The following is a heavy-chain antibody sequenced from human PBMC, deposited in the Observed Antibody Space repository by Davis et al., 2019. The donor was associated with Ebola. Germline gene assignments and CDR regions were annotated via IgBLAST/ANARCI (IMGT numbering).Heavy chain of an antibody. CDR2: ISSSSSYT. J-gene: IGHJ6*02. Sequence: PGGSLRLSCAASGFTFSDYYMSWIRQAPGKGLEWVSYISSSSSYTNYADSVKGRFTISRDNARNPLYLQMNSLRAEDTAVYYCARAIAYYYYGMDVWGQGTTVTVSS. V-gene: IGHV3-11*06. CDR1: GFTFSDYY. CDR3: ARAIAYYYYGMDV.